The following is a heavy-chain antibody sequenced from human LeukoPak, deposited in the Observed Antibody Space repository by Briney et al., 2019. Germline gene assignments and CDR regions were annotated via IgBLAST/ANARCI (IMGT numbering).Heavy chain of an antibody. D-gene: IGHD3-3*01. V-gene: IGHV1-69*02. Sequence: ASVKVSCKASGGTFSSYTISWVRQAPGQGLEWMGRIIPILGIANYAQKFQGRVTITADKSTSTAYMELSSLRSGDTAVYYCARGNGIFGVVSDYWGQGTLVTVSS. CDR2: IIPILGIA. J-gene: IGHJ4*02. CDR3: ARGNGIFGVVSDY. CDR1: GGTFSSYT.